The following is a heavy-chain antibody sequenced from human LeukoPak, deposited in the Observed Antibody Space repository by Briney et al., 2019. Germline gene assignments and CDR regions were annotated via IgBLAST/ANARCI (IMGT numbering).Heavy chain of an antibody. J-gene: IGHJ4*02. CDR1: GFTFSSYW. CDR2: IKQDGSEK. CDR3: ARPSGDYVWGSYRS. Sequence: PGRSLRLSCAASGFTFSSYWMSWVRQAPGKGLEWVANIKQDGSEKYYVDSVKGRFTISRDNAKNSLYLQMNSLRAEDTAVYYCARPSGDYVWGSYRSWGQGTLVTVSS. D-gene: IGHD3-16*02. V-gene: IGHV3-7*01.